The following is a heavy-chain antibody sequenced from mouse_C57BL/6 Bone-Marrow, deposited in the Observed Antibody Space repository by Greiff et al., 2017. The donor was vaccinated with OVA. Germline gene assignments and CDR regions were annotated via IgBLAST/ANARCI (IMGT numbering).Heavy chain of an antibody. V-gene: IGHV5-17*01. CDR2: ISSGSSTI. Sequence: EVMLVESGGGLVKPGGSLKLSCAASGFTFSDYGMHWVRQAPEKGLEWVAYISSGSSTIYYADTVKGRFTISRDNAKNTLFLQMTSLRSEDTAMYYCARPMGQGAMDYWGQGTSVTVSS. J-gene: IGHJ4*01. D-gene: IGHD3-3*01. CDR1: GFTFSDYG. CDR3: ARPMGQGAMDY.